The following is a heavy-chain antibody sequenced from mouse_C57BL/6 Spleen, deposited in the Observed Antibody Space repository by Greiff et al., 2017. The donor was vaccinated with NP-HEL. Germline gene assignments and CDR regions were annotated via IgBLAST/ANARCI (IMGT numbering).Heavy chain of an antibody. D-gene: IGHD1-1*01. V-gene: IGHV1-80*01. Sequence: QVQLQQSGAELVKPGASVKISCKASGYAFSSYWMNWVKQRPGKGLEWIGQIYPGGGDTNYNGKFKGKATLTADKSSSTAYMQLSSLTSEDSAVYFCAARVVAGYAMDYWGQGTSVTVSS. CDR1: GYAFSSYW. J-gene: IGHJ4*01. CDR2: IYPGGGDT. CDR3: AARVVAGYAMDY.